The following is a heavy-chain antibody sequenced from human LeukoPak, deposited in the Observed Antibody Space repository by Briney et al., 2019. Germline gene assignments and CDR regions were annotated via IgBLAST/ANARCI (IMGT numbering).Heavy chain of an antibody. CDR3: ARDRAFVVVVLDY. J-gene: IGHJ4*02. CDR1: GFTFSSYA. V-gene: IGHV3-30-3*01. D-gene: IGHD2-2*01. CDR2: ISYDGSNK. Sequence: PGRSLRLSCAASGFTFSSYAMHWVRQAPGKGLEWVAVISYDGSNKYYADSVKGRFTISRDNSKNTLYLQMNSLRAEDTAVYYCARDRAFVVVVLDYWGQGTLVTVSS.